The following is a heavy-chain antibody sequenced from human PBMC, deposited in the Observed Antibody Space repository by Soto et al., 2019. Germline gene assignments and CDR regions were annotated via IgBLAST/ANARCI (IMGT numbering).Heavy chain of an antibody. CDR2: VKYDGSQT. CDR3: AKDREGSSGWYGMDV. D-gene: IGHD3-22*01. CDR1: GFTFSSYW. V-gene: IGHV3-7*01. J-gene: IGHJ6*02. Sequence: GGSLRLSCADSGFTFSSYWMSWVRQAPGQGLEWVANVKYDGSQTYYVGSVKGRFTISRDNAKNSLYLQMNSLRAEDTAVYYCAKDREGSSGWYGMDVWGQGTTVTVSS.